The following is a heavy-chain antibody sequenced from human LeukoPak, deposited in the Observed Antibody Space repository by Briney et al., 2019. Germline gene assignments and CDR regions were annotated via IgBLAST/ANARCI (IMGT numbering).Heavy chain of an antibody. J-gene: IGHJ4*02. CDR1: GYSIRSAYY. D-gene: IGHD4-23*01. CDR3: ATTTVVTRDFDY. Sequence: SETLSLTCAVSGYSIRSAYYWGWIRQPPGKGLEWIGSIYHIGTTYYNPSLKSRVTISLNTSKSQFSLKLTSVTAADTAVYYCATTTVVTRDFDYWGQGTLVTVFS. V-gene: IGHV4-38-2*01. CDR2: IYHIGTT.